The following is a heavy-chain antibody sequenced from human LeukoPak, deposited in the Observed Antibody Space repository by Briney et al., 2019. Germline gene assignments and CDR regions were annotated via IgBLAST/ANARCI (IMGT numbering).Heavy chain of an antibody. CDR2: IRYDGNNK. Sequence: GGSLRLSCAASGVTFSNYGMHWVRQAPGKGLEWVAFIRYDGNNKYYTDSVKGRFTISRDNSKNTLYLQMNSLRAEDTAVYYCAKDWTTVGNGDPYYFDYWGQGALVTVSS. CDR3: AKDWTTVGNGDPYYFDY. J-gene: IGHJ4*02. D-gene: IGHD4-11*01. CDR1: GVTFSNYG. V-gene: IGHV3-30*02.